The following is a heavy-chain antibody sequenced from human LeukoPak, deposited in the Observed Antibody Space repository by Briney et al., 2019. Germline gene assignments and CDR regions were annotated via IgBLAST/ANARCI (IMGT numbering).Heavy chain of an antibody. CDR2: IYYSGST. J-gene: IGHJ4*02. V-gene: IGHV4-59*01. CDR1: GGSISSYY. CDR3: ARSDSTSWFTDY. Sequence: PSETLSLTCTVSGGSISSYYWSWIRQPPGKGLEWIAYIYYSGSTSYNPSLKSRVTIPVDTSQNQFSLKLSSVTAADTAVYYCARSDSTSWFTDYWGQGTLVTVSS. D-gene: IGHD6-13*01.